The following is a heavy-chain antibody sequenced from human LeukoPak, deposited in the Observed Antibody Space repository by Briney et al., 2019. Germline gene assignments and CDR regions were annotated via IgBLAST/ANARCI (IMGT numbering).Heavy chain of an antibody. CDR2: FDPEDGET. J-gene: IGHJ4*02. Sequence: ASVKVSCKVSGYTLTELSMHWVRQAPGKGLEWVGGFDPEDGETIYAQKFQGRVTMTEDTSTDTAYMELSSLRSEDTAVYYCATGYDYVWGSYRWAIPKDYWGQGTLVTVSS. V-gene: IGHV1-24*01. CDR3: ATGYDYVWGSYRWAIPKDY. D-gene: IGHD3-16*02. CDR1: GYTLTELS.